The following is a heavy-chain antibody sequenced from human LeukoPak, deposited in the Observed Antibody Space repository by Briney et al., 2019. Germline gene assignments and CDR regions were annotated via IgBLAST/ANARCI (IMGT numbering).Heavy chain of an antibody. CDR1: GVSISSSY. D-gene: IGHD4-11*01. V-gene: IGHV4-59*01. CDR2: IYYSGTT. CDR3: TRGAFGVTVTNYRYFYMDV. J-gene: IGHJ6*03. Sequence: SETLSLTCTVSGVSISSSYWSWIRQPPGKGLEWIGYIYYSGTTNYNPSLKSRVSVSVDTSKNQFSLKLSSVTAADTAVYYCTRGAFGVTVTNYRYFYMDVWGKGTTVTVSS.